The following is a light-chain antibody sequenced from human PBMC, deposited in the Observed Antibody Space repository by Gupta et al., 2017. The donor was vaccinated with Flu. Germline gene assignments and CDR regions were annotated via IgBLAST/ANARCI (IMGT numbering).Light chain of an antibody. V-gene: IGLV3-21*03. CDR3: QVWDTSSGHSWV. J-gene: IGLJ3*02. CDR1: NIDSKS. Sequence: SYVLTQPPSVSVAPGKTARITCEGNNIDSKSVHWYQQRPGQAPVLVVYEDSDRPSGIPERFSGSNSGNTATLTVSGVEAGDEADYYCQVWDTSSGHSWVFGGGTKLTVL. CDR2: EDS.